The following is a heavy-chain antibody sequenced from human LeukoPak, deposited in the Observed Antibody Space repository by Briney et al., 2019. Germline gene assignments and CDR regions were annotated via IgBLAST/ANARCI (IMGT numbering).Heavy chain of an antibody. CDR3: ARDGPFGSSSDDYYYYMDV. CDR2: IYTSGST. Sequence: PSETLSLTCTVSGGSISSYYWSWIRQPAGKGLEWIARIYTSGSTNYNPSLKSRVTMSVDTSKNQFSLKLSSVTAADTAVYYCARDGPFGSSSDDYYYYMDVWGKGTTVTVSS. V-gene: IGHV4-4*07. J-gene: IGHJ6*03. CDR1: GGSISSYY. D-gene: IGHD6-6*01.